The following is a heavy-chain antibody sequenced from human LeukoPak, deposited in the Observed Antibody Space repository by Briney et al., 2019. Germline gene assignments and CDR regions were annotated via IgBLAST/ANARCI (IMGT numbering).Heavy chain of an antibody. Sequence: ASVKVSCKASGYTFTSYAMHWVRQAPGQRLEWMGWINAGNGNTKYSQKFQGRVTITRDTSASTAYMELSSLRSEDTAVYYCARVSQGCSGGSCYSRLYYWGQGTLVTVSS. CDR1: GYTFTSYA. V-gene: IGHV1-3*01. CDR2: INAGNGNT. J-gene: IGHJ4*02. D-gene: IGHD2-15*01. CDR3: ARVSQGCSGGSCYSRLYY.